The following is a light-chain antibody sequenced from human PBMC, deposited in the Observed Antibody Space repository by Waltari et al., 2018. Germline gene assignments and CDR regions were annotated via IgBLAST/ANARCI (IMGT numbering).Light chain of an antibody. J-gene: IGLJ1*01. Sequence: QSALTQPASVSGSPGQSITISCTGTSSDVGTYDYVSWYQQHPGKAPKLMIYDVTKRPSGFANRFSGSKSGNTASRTISGLQAEDEADYYCSSYTTSSTVYVFGTGTKVTVL. CDR3: SSYTTSSTVYV. CDR1: SSDVGTYDY. CDR2: DVT. V-gene: IGLV2-14*03.